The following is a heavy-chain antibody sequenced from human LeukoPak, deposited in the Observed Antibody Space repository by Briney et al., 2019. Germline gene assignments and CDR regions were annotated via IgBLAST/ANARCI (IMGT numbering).Heavy chain of an antibody. V-gene: IGHV1-69*13. CDR3: ASCSGGSCYPMGIGY. CDR2: IIPIFGTA. CDR1: GGTFSSYA. D-gene: IGHD2-15*01. Sequence: SVKVSCKAAGGTFSSYAISWVRQAPGQGLEWMGGIIPIFGTANYAQKFQGRVTITADESTSTAYMELSSLRSEDTAVYYCASCSGGSCYPMGIGYWGQGTLVTVSS. J-gene: IGHJ4*02.